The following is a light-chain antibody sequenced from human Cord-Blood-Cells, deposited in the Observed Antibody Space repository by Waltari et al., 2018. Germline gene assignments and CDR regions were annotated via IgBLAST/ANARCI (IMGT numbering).Light chain of an antibody. V-gene: IGKV1-8*01. CDR2: AAS. CDR1: QGISSY. CDR3: QQYYSYPYT. J-gene: IGKJ2*01. Sequence: AIRMTQSPSSPSASTGARVTITCRASQGISSYLAWYQQKLGKAPKLLIYAASTLQSGVPSRFSGSGSGTDFTLTISCLQSEDFATYYCQQYYSYPYTFGQGTKLEIK.